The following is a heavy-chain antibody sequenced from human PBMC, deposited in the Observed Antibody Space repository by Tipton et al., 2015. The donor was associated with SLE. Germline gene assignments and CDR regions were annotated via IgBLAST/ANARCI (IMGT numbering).Heavy chain of an antibody. V-gene: IGHV3-9*01. CDR3: ARELGTFDY. Sequence: SLRLSCAASGFTFDDYAMHWVRQAPGKGLEWVSGISWNSGSIGYADSVKGRFTISRDNSKNTLYLQMNSLRAEDTAVYYCARELGTFDYWGQGTLVTVSS. CDR1: GFTFDDYA. CDR2: ISWNSGSI. J-gene: IGHJ4*02. D-gene: IGHD7-27*01.